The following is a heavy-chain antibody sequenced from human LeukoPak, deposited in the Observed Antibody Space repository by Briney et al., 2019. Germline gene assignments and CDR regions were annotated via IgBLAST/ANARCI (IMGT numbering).Heavy chain of an antibody. D-gene: IGHD5-24*01. Sequence: ASVTVSCTASGYTFTSYDINWVRQAPGQGLEWMGWMNPNSGNTGYAQKFQGRVTMTRNTSISTAYMELSSLRSEDTAVYYCARARWLQLLDYWGQGTLVTVSS. V-gene: IGHV1-8*01. CDR3: ARARWLQLLDY. CDR1: GYTFTSYD. CDR2: MNPNSGNT. J-gene: IGHJ4*02.